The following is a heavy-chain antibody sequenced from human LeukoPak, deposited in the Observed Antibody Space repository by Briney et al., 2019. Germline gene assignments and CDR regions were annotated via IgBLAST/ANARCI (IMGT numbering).Heavy chain of an antibody. CDR3: ARDVRSGSYYISYAFDI. CDR2: IYSGGST. D-gene: IGHD1-26*01. V-gene: IGHV3-66*02. J-gene: IGHJ3*02. CDR1: GFTLSSNY. Sequence: QPGGSLRLSCAASGFTLSSNYMSWVRQAPGKGLEGVSVIYSGGSTYYADSVKGRFTISRDNSKNTLYLQMNSLRAEDTAVYYCARDVRSGSYYISYAFDIWGQGTMVTVSS.